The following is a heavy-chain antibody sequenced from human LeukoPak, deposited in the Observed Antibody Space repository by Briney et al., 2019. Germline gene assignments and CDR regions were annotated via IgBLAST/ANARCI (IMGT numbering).Heavy chain of an antibody. CDR2: INHSGST. CDR1: GGSFSGYY. V-gene: IGHV4-34*01. J-gene: IGHJ4*02. Sequence: SETLSLTCAVYGGSFSGYYWSWIRQPPGKGLEWIGEINHSGSTNYNPSLKSRVTISLDTSKNQFSLKLSSATAADTAVYYCARLISWSGYYRGYFDYWGQGTLVTVSS. D-gene: IGHD3-3*01. CDR3: ARLISWSGYYRGYFDY.